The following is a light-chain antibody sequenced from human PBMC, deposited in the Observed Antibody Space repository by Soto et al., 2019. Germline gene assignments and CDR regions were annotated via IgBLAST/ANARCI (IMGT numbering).Light chain of an antibody. CDR3: YSYTTSYSWV. J-gene: IGLJ3*02. Sequence: QSALTQPASVSGSPGQSITISCTGTSSDVGAYNFVSWYQHHPGKAPKLTIYEVNNRPSGVSDRFSGSKSGNTASLTISGLQAEDEADYYCYSYTTSYSWVFGGGTKVTVL. CDR1: SSDVGAYNF. V-gene: IGLV2-14*01. CDR2: EVN.